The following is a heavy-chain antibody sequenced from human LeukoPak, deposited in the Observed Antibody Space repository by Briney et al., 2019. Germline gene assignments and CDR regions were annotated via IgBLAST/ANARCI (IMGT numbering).Heavy chain of an antibody. Sequence: GASVKVSCKASGYTFTSYGISWVRQAPGQGLEWMGWISAYNGNTNYAQKLQGRVTMTTDTSTSTAYMELRSLRSDDTAVYYCARDQPQLRYFDWLLSPFDYWGQGTLVTASS. V-gene: IGHV1-18*04. CDR3: ARDQPQLRYFDWLLSPFDY. CDR2: ISAYNGNT. D-gene: IGHD3-9*01. CDR1: GYTFTSYG. J-gene: IGHJ4*02.